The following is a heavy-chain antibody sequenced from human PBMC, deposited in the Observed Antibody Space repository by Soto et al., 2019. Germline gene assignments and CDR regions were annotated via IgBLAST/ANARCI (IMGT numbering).Heavy chain of an antibody. D-gene: IGHD6-13*01. CDR3: AKERPAAGDFDY. V-gene: IGHV3-23*01. J-gene: IGHJ4*02. Sequence: PGGSLRLSCTASGFTFSGYAMSWVRQAPGKGLEWVSTISDSGSTYYADSVKGRFTISRDNSKNTLYLQMNSLRAEDTAVYYCAKERPAAGDFDYWGQGTLVTVSS. CDR1: GFTFSGYA. CDR2: ISDSGST.